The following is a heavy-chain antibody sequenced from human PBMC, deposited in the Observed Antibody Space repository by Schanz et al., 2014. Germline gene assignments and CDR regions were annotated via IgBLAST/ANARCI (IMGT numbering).Heavy chain of an antibody. V-gene: IGHV1-18*04. CDR3: ARDYFGSGSHYVFDH. J-gene: IGHJ4*02. Sequence: QVQLVQSGAEVKKPGASVKVSCKASGYTFTSDSMHWVRQAPGQGPEFMGWISTFRNEDTNSAQRFQGRLTMTTDTSTSTAYMELRSLTSDDTAVYFCARDYFGSGSHYVFDHWGQGTLVTVSS. CDR2: ISTFRNEDT. CDR1: GYTFTSDS. D-gene: IGHD3-10*01.